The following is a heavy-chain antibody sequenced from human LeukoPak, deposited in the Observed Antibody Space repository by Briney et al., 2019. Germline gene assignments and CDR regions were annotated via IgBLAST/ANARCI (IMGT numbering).Heavy chain of an antibody. V-gene: IGHV3-7*01. CDR3: ARDPYCSSDSCYYVY. J-gene: IGHJ4*02. CDR2: IKQDGSEK. CDR1: GFTFSSYW. Sequence: PGGSLRLSCAASGFTFSSYWMSWVRQAPGKGLEWVANIKQDGSEKYYVDSVKGRFTISRDNAKNSLYLQMNSLRAEDTAVYYCARDPYCSSDSCYYVYWGQGTLVTVSS. D-gene: IGHD2-2*01.